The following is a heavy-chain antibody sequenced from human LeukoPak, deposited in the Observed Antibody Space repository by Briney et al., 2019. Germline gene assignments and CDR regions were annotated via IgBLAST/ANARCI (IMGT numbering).Heavy chain of an antibody. Sequence: GESLKISCKGSGYSFTSYWIGWVRQMPGKGLEWMGIIYPGDSHTRYSPSFQGQVTISADKSISTAYLQWSSLKASDTAMYYCARRENYYDSSGYYPDYWGQGTLVTVSS. CDR3: ARRENYYDSSGYYPDY. J-gene: IGHJ4*02. CDR2: IYPGDSHT. V-gene: IGHV5-51*01. CDR1: GYSFTSYW. D-gene: IGHD3-22*01.